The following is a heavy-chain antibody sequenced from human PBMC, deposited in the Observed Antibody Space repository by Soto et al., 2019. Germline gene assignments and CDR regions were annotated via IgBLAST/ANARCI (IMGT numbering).Heavy chain of an antibody. J-gene: IGHJ6*02. CDR2: INSGGST. D-gene: IGHD3-16*01. V-gene: IGHV3-53*04. CDR3: ARDSRWFGGMDV. Sequence: EVQLVESGGGLAQPGGSLRLSCAVSGFSVTSSYMYMTWVRQAPGKGLEWVSVINSGGSTYYAESVKGRFTISTDKSRNTVYLQMNSLRVEDTAVYYCARDSRWFGGMDVWGQGTTVTVSS. CDR1: GFSVTSSY.